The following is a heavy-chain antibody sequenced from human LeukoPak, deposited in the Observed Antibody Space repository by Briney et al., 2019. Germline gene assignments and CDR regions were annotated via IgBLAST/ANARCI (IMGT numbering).Heavy chain of an antibody. CDR2: INHSGST. CDR1: GGSFSGYY. CDR3: ARVRAMPGSYYSYYYSYYMDV. Sequence: SETLSLTCAVYGGSFSGYYWSWIRQPPGKGLEWIGEINHSGSTNYNPSLKSRVTISVDTSNNQFSLKLSSVTAADTAVYYCARVRAMPGSYYSYYYSYYMDVWSKGTTVTVSS. D-gene: IGHD3-10*01. J-gene: IGHJ6*03. V-gene: IGHV4-34*01.